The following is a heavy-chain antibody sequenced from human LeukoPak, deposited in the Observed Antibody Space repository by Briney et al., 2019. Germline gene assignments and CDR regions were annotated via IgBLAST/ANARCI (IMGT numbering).Heavy chain of an antibody. V-gene: IGHV3-11*06. CDR1: GFTFSDYY. D-gene: IGHD4-17*01. CDR2: ISSSSSYT. CDR3: ARDLAMTTVTRGDAFDI. J-gene: IGHJ3*02. Sequence: PGGSLRLSCAASGFTFSDYYMSWIRQAPGKGLEWVSYISSSSSYTNYADSVKGRFTISRDNAKNSLYLQMNSLRAEDTAVYYCARDLAMTTVTRGDAFDIWGQGTMVTVSS.